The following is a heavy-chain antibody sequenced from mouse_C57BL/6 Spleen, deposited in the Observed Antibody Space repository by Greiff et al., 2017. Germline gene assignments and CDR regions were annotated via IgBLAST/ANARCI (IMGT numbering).Heavy chain of an antibody. Sequence: QVQLQQPGAELVMPGASVKLSCKASGYTFTSYWMHWVKQRPGQGLEWIGEIDPSDSYTNYNQKFKGKSTLTVDKSSSTAYMQLSSLTSEDSAVYYCARYDSFAYWGQGTLVTVSA. CDR3: ARYDSFAY. CDR2: IDPSDSYT. CDR1: GYTFTSYW. J-gene: IGHJ3*01. V-gene: IGHV1-69*01. D-gene: IGHD2-4*01.